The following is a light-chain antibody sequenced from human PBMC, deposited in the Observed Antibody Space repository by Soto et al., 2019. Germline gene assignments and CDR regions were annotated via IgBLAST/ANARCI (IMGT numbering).Light chain of an antibody. Sequence: DVVMTQSTLSLPVTLGQPASISCRSSQSLVHSDGNTYLNWFQQRPGQSPRRLIYKVSNRDSGVPDRFSGSGSGTEFTLTISSLQPDDFATYYCQQHNSYPWTFGQGTKVDIK. CDR1: QSLVHSDGNTY. V-gene: IGKV2-30*02. CDR2: KVS. J-gene: IGKJ1*01. CDR3: QQHNSYPWT.